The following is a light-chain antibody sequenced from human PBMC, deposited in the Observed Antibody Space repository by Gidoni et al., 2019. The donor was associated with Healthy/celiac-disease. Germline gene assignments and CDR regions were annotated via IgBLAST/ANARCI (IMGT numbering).Light chain of an antibody. Sequence: QSALTQPAPVSGARGQSITISCPGTSSHVGGHNYVSWYQQQPGKAPNLMIYDVSNRPSGVSNRFSGSKSGNTASLTISGLQAEEEADYYCSSYTSSSTRVFGTGTKVTVL. CDR1: SSHVGGHNY. J-gene: IGLJ1*01. CDR3: SSYTSSSTRV. V-gene: IGLV2-14*01. CDR2: DVS.